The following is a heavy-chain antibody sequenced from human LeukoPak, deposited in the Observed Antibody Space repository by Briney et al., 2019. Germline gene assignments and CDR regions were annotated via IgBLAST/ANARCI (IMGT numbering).Heavy chain of an antibody. CDR3: ARGRGAARFVTIEFDY. CDR1: GGSFSGYH. Sequence: SGTLSLTCAVYGGSFSGYHWSWIRQPPGKGLEWIGEINHRGSTNYNPSLKSRVTMSVDTSKNQFSLKLSSVTAADTAVYYCARGRGAARFVTIEFDYWGQGALVTVSS. V-gene: IGHV4-34*01. D-gene: IGHD6-6*01. J-gene: IGHJ4*02. CDR2: INHRGST.